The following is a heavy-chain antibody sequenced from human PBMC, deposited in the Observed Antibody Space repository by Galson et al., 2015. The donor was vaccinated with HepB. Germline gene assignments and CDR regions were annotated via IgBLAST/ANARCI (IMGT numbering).Heavy chain of an antibody. CDR3: ATNHHNYYDSSGSQGYYFDY. J-gene: IGHJ4*02. CDR2: FDPEDGET. Sequence: SVTVSCKVSGSTLTELSMHWVRQAPGKGLEWMGGFDPEDGETIYAQKFQGRVTMTEDTSTDTAYMELSSLRSEDTAVYYCATNHHNYYDSSGSQGYYFDYWGQGTLVTVSS. V-gene: IGHV1-24*01. D-gene: IGHD3-22*01. CDR1: GSTLTELS.